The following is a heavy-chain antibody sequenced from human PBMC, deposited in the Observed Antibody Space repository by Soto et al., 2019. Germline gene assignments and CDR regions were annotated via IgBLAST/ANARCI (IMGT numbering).Heavy chain of an antibody. J-gene: IGHJ6*02. CDR3: AKDTDHLDYSYGPYSTRGGMDV. CDR1: GFTFSSYA. CDR2: ISGSGGST. D-gene: IGHD5-18*01. Sequence: GGSLRLSCAASGFTFSSYAMSWVRQAPGKGLEWVSAISGSGGSTYYADSVKGRFTISRDNSKNTLYLQMNSLRAEDTAVYYCAKDTDHLDYSYGPYSTRGGMDVWGQGTTVTVSS. V-gene: IGHV3-23*01.